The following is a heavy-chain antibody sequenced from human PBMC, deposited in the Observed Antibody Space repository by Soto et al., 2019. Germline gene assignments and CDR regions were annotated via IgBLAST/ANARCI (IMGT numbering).Heavy chain of an antibody. V-gene: IGHV3-33*01. CDR1: GFTFSDYG. CDR2: IWHDGNNK. Sequence: LRLSCAASGFTFSDYGMHWVRQAPGKGLEWVAIIWHDGNNKYYADSVRGRFIISRDNSKNRLYLQMNSLRAEDTAVYYCASDLVGASDSYGLDVWGQGTPVTVSS. CDR3: ASDLVGASDSYGLDV. J-gene: IGHJ6*02. D-gene: IGHD1-26*01.